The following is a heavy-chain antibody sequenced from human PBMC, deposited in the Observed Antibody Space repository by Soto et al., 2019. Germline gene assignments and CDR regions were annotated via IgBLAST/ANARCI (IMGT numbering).Heavy chain of an antibody. V-gene: IGHV5-51*01. CDR2: IYPGDSES. J-gene: IGHJ5*01. D-gene: IGHD6-19*01. Sequence: GESLKISCRGSGYTFSNHWIAWVRQTPGKGLEWMGIIYPGDSESRYSPSFQGQVTISVDKSITTAYLQWSSLKASDTAMYYCARASTGWPNWFDSWGQGTLVTVLL. CDR3: ARASTGWPNWFDS. CDR1: GYTFSNHW.